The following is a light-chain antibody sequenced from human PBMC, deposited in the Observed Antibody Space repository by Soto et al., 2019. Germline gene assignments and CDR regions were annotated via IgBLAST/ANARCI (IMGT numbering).Light chain of an antibody. CDR2: EVS. J-gene: IGLJ1*01. CDR1: SSDVGGYNY. V-gene: IGLV2-14*01. CDR3: SSYTSSSTLDV. Sequence: QSALTQPASVSGSPGQSITISCTGTSSDVGGYNYVSWYQQHPGKAPKLMIYEVSNRPSGVSNRFSGSKSGNTASLTISGLQAEYEADYYCSSYTSSSTLDVFGTGTKLTVL.